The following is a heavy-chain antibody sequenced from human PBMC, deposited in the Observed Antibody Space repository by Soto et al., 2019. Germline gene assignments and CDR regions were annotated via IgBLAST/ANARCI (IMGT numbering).Heavy chain of an antibody. J-gene: IGHJ5*02. V-gene: IGHV1-2*04. CDR2: INPNSGGT. D-gene: IGHD3-16*02. CDR3: ARSCVGGYDYVWGSYRYPAYRHNWFDP. CDR1: GYTFTGYY. Sequence: AASVKVSCKASGYTFTGYYMHWVRQAPGQGLEWMGWINPNSGGTNYAQKFQGWVTMTRDTSISTAYMELSRLRSDDTAVYYCARSCVGGYDYVWGSYRYPAYRHNWFDPWGQGTLVTVSS.